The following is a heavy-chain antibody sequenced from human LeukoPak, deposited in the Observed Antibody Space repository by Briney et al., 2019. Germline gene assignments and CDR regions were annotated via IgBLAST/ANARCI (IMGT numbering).Heavy chain of an antibody. CDR3: ARESDIAAPFDY. CDR1: GYTFTSYD. CDR2: MNPNSGGT. V-gene: IGHV1-2*02. J-gene: IGHJ4*02. D-gene: IGHD6-13*01. Sequence: GASVKVSCKASGYTFTSYDINWVRQATGQGLEWMGWMNPNSGGTNYAQKFQGRVTMTRDTSISTAYLQWSSLKASDTAMYYCARESDIAAPFDYWGQGTLVTVSS.